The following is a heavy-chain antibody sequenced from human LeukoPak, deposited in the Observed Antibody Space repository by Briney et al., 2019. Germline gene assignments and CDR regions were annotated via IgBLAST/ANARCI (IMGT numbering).Heavy chain of an antibody. D-gene: IGHD6-13*01. CDR2: ISYDGSNK. CDR3: ARDRQQLGHFDY. CDR1: GFTFSSYA. V-gene: IGHV3-30-3*01. J-gene: IGHJ4*02. Sequence: GGSLRLSCAASGFTFSSYAMHWVRQAPGKGLEWVAVISYDGSNKYYADSVKGRFTFSRDNSKNTLYLQMNSLRAEDTAVYYCARDRQQLGHFDYWGQGTLVTVSS.